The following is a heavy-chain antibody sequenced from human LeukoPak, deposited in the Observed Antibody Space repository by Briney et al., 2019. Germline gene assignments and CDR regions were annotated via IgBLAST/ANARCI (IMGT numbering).Heavy chain of an antibody. D-gene: IGHD3-16*01. J-gene: IGHJ6*03. CDR2: INHSGST. CDR3: ARALGYWRGSPGSDYYYYMDV. CDR1: GGSFSGYY. Sequence: SETLSLTCAVYGGSFSGYYWSWIRQPPGKGLEWIGEINHSGSTNYNPSLKSRVTISVDTSKNQFSLKLSSVTAADTAVYYCARALGYWRGSPGSDYYYYMDVWGKGTTVTISS. V-gene: IGHV4-34*01.